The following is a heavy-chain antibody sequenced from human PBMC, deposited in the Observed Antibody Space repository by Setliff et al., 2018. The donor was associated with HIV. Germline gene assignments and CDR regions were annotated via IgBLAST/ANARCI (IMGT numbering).Heavy chain of an antibody. J-gene: IGHJ4*02. CDR2: INLVTGQT. CDR1: GGTLRSYG. D-gene: IGHD3-16*01. Sequence: RASVKVSCKASGGTLRSYGMTWVRQVPGQGPEWMGWINLVTGQTAYLQKFQGKVIITRDTSANTAFMEMSSLRSEDTAIYFCANGGPGGQFDHWGQGTLVTVPQ. V-gene: IGHV1-3*01. CDR3: ANGGPGGQFDH.